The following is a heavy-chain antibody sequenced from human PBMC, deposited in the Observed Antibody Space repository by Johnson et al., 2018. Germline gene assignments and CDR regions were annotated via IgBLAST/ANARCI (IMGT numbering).Heavy chain of an antibody. CDR2: IRNKANNYIT. Sequence: VQLVESGGGFVQPGGSXRLSCAASGFTFSDHYMDWVRQAPGQGLEWVGRIRNKANNYITQYGASVKGRFTISRDDSKNSLYLQMNSLKTEDTAVYYCARVGDHYYDSSGYHASDIWGQGTMVTVSS. CDR1: GFTFSDHY. V-gene: IGHV3-72*01. D-gene: IGHD3-22*01. CDR3: ARVGDHYYDSSGYHASDI. J-gene: IGHJ3*02.